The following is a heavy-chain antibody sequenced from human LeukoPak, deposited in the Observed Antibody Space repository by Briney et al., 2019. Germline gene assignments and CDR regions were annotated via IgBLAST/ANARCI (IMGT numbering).Heavy chain of an antibody. D-gene: IGHD3-3*01. CDR3: ARAEGTIFGVVNPSYYSDY. CDR2: IYYSGST. CDR1: GGSISSYY. V-gene: IGHV4-59*01. Sequence: SETLSLTCTVSGGSISSYYWSWIRQPPGKGLEWIGYIYYSGSTNYNPSLKSRVTISVDTSKNQFSLKLSSVTAADTAVYYCARAEGTIFGVVNPSYYSDYWGQGTLVTVSS. J-gene: IGHJ4*02.